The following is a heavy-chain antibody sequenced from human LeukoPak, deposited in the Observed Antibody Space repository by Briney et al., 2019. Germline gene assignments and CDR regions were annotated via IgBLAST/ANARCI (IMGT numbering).Heavy chain of an antibody. V-gene: IGHV3-23*01. Sequence: GGSLRLSCAASGFAFSSYAMTWVRQVPGKGLDWVSTISGSGGSTYYADSVKGRFTISRDNSKNTLYLQMNSLRAEDTAVYYCAKELWLEGNDYWGQGTLVTVSS. CDR1: GFAFSSYA. D-gene: IGHD3-10*01. CDR3: AKELWLEGNDY. J-gene: IGHJ4*02. CDR2: ISGSGGST.